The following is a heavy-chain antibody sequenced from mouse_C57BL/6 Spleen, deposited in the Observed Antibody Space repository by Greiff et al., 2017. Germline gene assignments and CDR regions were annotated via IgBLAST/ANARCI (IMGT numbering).Heavy chain of an antibody. CDR3: TRGPEMYTTRAFAY. V-gene: IGHV5-9-1*02. D-gene: IGHD2-12*01. Sequence: EVKLMESGEGLVKPGGSLKLSCAASGFTFSSYAMSWVRQTPEKRLEWVAYISSGGGYIYYADTVKGRFTISRDNARNTLYLQMSSLKSEDTAMYYCTRGPEMYTTRAFAYWGQGTLVTVSA. CDR2: ISSGGGYI. J-gene: IGHJ3*01. CDR1: GFTFSSYA.